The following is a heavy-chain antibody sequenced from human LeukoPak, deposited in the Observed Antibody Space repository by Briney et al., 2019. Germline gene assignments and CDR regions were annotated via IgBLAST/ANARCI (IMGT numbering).Heavy chain of an antibody. CDR1: GYTFTGYY. V-gene: IGHV1-2*02. CDR3: ARDRVGSGWPRPFYFEF. J-gene: IGHJ4*02. D-gene: IGHD6-19*01. Sequence: GASVKVSCKASGYTFTGYYLHWVRQAPGQALEWMGWISPNTGATVYAQNFQGRVTMSRDTSISTAYMDLSRLRSDDTAVYYCARDRVGSGWPRPFYFEFWGQGTLVTVYS. CDR2: ISPNTGAT.